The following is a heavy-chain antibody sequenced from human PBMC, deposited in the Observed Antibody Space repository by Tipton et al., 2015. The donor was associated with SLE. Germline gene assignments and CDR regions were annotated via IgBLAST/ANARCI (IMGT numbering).Heavy chain of an antibody. CDR2: FHYNGVT. V-gene: IGHV4-39*01. CDR3: ARRGDWWYFDL. Sequence: TLSLTCTVSGGSISSLSYFWGWIRQPPGKGLEWIGSFHYNGVTDFNPSLKSRITISIEASKNQFSLRLNSVTAADTGVYYCARRGDWWYFDLWGRGTLVTVSS. D-gene: IGHD3-16*01. J-gene: IGHJ2*01. CDR1: GGSISSLSYF.